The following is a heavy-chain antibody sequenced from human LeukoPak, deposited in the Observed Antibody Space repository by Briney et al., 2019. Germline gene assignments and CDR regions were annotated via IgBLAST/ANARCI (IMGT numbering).Heavy chain of an antibody. D-gene: IGHD3-9*01. CDR3: ARTYYDILTGYQIQH. V-gene: IGHV4-34*01. Sequence: TETLSLTCAVYGGSFSGYYWSWIRQPPGKGLEWIGEINHSGSTNYNPSLKSRVTISVATSTNQFSLTLSLLSAADAAPSSCARTYYDILTGYQIQHWGQGTLVTVSS. CDR2: INHSGST. CDR1: GGSFSGYY. J-gene: IGHJ1*01.